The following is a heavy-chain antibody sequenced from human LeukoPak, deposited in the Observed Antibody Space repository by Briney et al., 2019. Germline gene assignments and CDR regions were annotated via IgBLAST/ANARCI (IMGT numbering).Heavy chain of an antibody. D-gene: IGHD1-7*01. CDR3: ASGAGTTGLDYYYYYMDV. V-gene: IGHV1-46*01. Sequence: ASVKVSCKASGYTFTSYYMHWVRQAPGQGLEWMGIINPSGGSTSYAQKFQGRVTMTRDTSTSTVYMELSRLRSDDTAVYYCASGAGTTGLDYYYYYMDVWGKGTTVTVSS. J-gene: IGHJ6*03. CDR1: GYTFTSYY. CDR2: INPSGGST.